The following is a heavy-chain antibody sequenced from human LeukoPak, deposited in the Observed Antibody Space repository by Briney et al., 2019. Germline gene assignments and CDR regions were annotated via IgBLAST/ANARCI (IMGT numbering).Heavy chain of an antibody. CDR2: ISDYDENA. J-gene: IGHJ6*02. CDR1: GIYD. CDR3: ARDPGGYDSYYYGMDV. V-gene: IGHV3-21*01. D-gene: IGHD5-12*01. Sequence: AGGSLRLSCAASGIYDMSWVRQAPGKGLEWVSSISDYDENAYYADSVKGRFTISRDNAKNSLYLQMNSLRAEDTAVYYCARDPGGYDSYYYGMDVWGQGTTVTVSS.